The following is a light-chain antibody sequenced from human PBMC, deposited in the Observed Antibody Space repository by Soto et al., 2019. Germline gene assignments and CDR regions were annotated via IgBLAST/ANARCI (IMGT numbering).Light chain of an antibody. CDR2: GAS. V-gene: IGKV3-20*01. CDR1: QSISFNY. CDR3: QQYGNSRGT. J-gene: IGKJ1*01. Sequence: IVLTQSPGTLSLSPWESATLSCRASQSISFNYLAWYHQKPGQAPRLLIYGASSRATGIPDRFSGSGSGTDFTLTISGLEPEDFAVYYCQQYGNSRGTFGQGTKVDIK.